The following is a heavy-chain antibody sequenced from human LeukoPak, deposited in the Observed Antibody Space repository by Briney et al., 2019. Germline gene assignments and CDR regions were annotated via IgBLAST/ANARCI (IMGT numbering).Heavy chain of an antibody. CDR1: GFTFGDHG. CDR3: TRDKDWSYDY. V-gene: IGHV3-49*04. Sequence: GGSLRLSCTASGFTFGDHGMGWVRQAPEKGLEWVGFIRRKVSGGTTEYAAPVRGRFSISRDDSKSIAYLQMNSLKTEDTAVYYCTRDKDWSYDYWGQGTLVTVSS. D-gene: IGHD3/OR15-3a*01. CDR2: IRRKVSGGTT. J-gene: IGHJ4*02.